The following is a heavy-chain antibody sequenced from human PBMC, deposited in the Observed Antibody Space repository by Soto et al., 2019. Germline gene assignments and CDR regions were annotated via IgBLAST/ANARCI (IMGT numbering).Heavy chain of an antibody. J-gene: IGHJ4*02. Sequence: SETLSLTCAAYGGSFSGYYWSWIRQPPGKGLEWIGEINHSGSTNYNPSLKSRVTISVDTSKNQFSLKLSSVTAADTAVYYCARDSPSCYGNFDYWGQGTLVTVSS. V-gene: IGHV4-34*01. CDR2: INHSGST. CDR1: GGSFSGYY. CDR3: ARDSPSCYGNFDY. D-gene: IGHD5-12*01.